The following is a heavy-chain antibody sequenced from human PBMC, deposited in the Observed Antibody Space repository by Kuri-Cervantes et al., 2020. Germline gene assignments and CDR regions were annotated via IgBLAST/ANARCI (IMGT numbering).Heavy chain of an antibody. D-gene: IGHD5-18*01. V-gene: IGHV4-38-2*01. J-gene: IGHJ6*02. CDR2: IYQSGST. Sequence: SETLSLTCSVSGFSITTSVRYWGWIRQPPGKGLEWIGSIYQSGSTYYNPSLKSRVSISVDTSKNQFALKLTSVTAADMAIYYCATLDTAVGGSYYNYYGMDVWGQGTTVTVSS. CDR1: GFSITTSVRY. CDR3: ATLDTAVGGSYYNYYGMDV.